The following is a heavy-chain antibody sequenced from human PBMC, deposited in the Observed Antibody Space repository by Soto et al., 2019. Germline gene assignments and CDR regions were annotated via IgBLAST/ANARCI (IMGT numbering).Heavy chain of an antibody. Sequence: PSETLSLTCAVYGGSFSGYYWSWIRQPPGKGLEWIGEINHSGSTNYNPSLKSRVTISVDTSKNQFTLQLTSVTVEDTAVYYCATSYGNPWYTYWGQGTQVTVSS. CDR1: GGSFSGYY. CDR3: ATSYGNPWYTY. D-gene: IGHD6-13*01. V-gene: IGHV4-34*01. CDR2: INHSGST. J-gene: IGHJ4*02.